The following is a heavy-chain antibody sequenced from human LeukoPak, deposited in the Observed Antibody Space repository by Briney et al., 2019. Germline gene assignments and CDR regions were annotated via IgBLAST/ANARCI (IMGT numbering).Heavy chain of an antibody. V-gene: IGHV3-30*02. D-gene: IGHD5-18*01. CDR3: AKDPYGYGSYFDS. CDR2: IWYDGRDK. J-gene: IGHJ4*02. CDR1: GFTLSGCG. Sequence: PGGSLRLSCAASGFTLSGCGMHWVRQAPGKGLEWVAFIWYDGRDKYYADSVKGQFTISRDNSKNTLYLQMNSLSAEDTAVYYCAKDPYGYGSYFDSWGQGTLVTVSS.